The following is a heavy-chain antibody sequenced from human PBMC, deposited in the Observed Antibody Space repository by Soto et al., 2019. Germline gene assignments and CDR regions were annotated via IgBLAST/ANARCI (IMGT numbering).Heavy chain of an antibody. CDR2: IIPIFGTA. Sequence: QVQLVQSGAEVKKPGSSVKVSCKASGGTFSSYAISWVRQAPGQGLEWMGGIIPIFGTANYAQKFQGRVTIAADETTSTAYMGRSILRSEDTAVYYCARRGGYCSSTSCYTGAENYYYYGMDVWGQGTTVTVSS. J-gene: IGHJ6*02. CDR1: GGTFSSYA. CDR3: ARRGGYCSSTSCYTGAENYYYYGMDV. D-gene: IGHD2-2*02. V-gene: IGHV1-69*01.